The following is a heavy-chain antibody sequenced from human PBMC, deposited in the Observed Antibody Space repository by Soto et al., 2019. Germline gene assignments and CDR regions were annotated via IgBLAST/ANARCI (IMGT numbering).Heavy chain of an antibody. V-gene: IGHV4-39*01. CDR2: LFYSGNT. CDR1: GDSIQSSDYY. J-gene: IGHJ4*02. Sequence: QLQLQESGPGLVKPSETLSLTCTISGDSIQSSDYYWGWIRQPPGQGLEWIGSLFYSGNTYYNPPLKRRVTISADTSANQFSLKLHSVTAADTAVFYCARHRSMMTAVSPFDYWGQGTLGTVSS. CDR3: ARHRSMMTAVSPFDY. D-gene: IGHD4-17*01.